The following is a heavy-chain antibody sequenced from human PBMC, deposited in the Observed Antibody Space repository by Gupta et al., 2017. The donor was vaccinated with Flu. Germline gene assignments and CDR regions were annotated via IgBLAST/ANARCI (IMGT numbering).Heavy chain of an antibody. Sequence: QVQLQESGPELVKPSQTLSLTCTVSGASISSGAYYWSWIRQHPGKGLEWIGYIYYSGSTYYNPSLKSRLTRSVDTSKNQFSLRLSSVTAADTAIYYCARDRKEIAAGLDYWGQGTLVTVSS. CDR2: IYYSGST. CDR3: ARDRKEIAAGLDY. V-gene: IGHV4-31*03. D-gene: IGHD6-13*01. J-gene: IGHJ4*02. CDR1: GASISSGAYY.